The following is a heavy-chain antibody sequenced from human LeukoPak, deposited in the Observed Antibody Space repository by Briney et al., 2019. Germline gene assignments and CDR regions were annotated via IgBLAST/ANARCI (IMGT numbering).Heavy chain of an antibody. CDR1: GFTFSSHW. V-gene: IGHV3-74*01. D-gene: IGHD6-13*01. CDR2: INSDGSSI. J-gene: IGHJ4*02. Sequence: PGGSLRLSCAASGFTFSSHWMHWVRQAPGKGLVWVSRINSDGSSISYADSVKGRFAISRDNSKNTLWLQMNSLRADDTAIYYCARDVEARISAAGTFDYWGQGSLVTVSS. CDR3: ARDVEARISAAGTFDY.